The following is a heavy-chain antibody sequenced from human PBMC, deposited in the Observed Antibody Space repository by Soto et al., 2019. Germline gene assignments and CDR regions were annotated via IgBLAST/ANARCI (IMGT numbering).Heavy chain of an antibody. Sequence: SETLSLTCAVYGGSFSGYYWSWIRQPPGKGLEWIGEINHSGSTNYNPSLKSRVTISVDTSKNQFSLKLSSVTAADAAVYYCARVKVRGVNDYWGQGTLVTVSS. D-gene: IGHD3-10*01. CDR3: ARVKVRGVNDY. J-gene: IGHJ4*02. V-gene: IGHV4-34*01. CDR1: GGSFSGYY. CDR2: INHSGST.